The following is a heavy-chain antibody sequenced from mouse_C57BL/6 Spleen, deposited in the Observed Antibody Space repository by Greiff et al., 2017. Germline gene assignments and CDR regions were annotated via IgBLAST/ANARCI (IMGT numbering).Heavy chain of an antibody. CDR3: AGHAEYGPAWDYIDY. J-gene: IGHJ2*01. D-gene: IGHD1-1*02. CDR2: FYPGSGSL. Sequence: VQLQQSGAELVKPGASVKLSCKASGYTFTEYTIHWVKQRSGQGLEWIGWFYPGSGSLKYNEKFKDKATLTADKSSSAVYMERSRVTSEDSTVYFFAGHAEYGPAWDYIDYWGQGTTLTVSS. CDR1: GYTFTEYT. V-gene: IGHV1-62-2*01.